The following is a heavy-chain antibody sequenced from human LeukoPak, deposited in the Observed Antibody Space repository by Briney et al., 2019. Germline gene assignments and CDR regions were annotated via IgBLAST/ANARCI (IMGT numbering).Heavy chain of an antibody. V-gene: IGHV4-61*02. D-gene: IGHD3-3*01. CDR3: ARGGPNYDFWSGYSPNWFDP. CDR2: IYTSGST. Sequence: SETLSLTCTVSGGSISSDNYYWSWIRQPAGKGLEWIGRIYTSGSTNYNPSLKSRVTISVDTSKNQFSLKLSSVTAADTAVYYCARGGPNYDFWSGYSPNWFDPWGQGTLVTVSS. CDR1: GGSISSDNYY. J-gene: IGHJ5*02.